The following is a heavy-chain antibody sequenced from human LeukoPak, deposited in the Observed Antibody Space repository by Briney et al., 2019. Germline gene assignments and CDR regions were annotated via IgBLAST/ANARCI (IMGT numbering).Heavy chain of an antibody. J-gene: IGHJ6*02. CDR3: AKVRGRGYNLYYYDMDV. Sequence: PGRSLRLSCAASGFTFSSYGLHWVRQAPGKGLEWVANIKQDGSEKYYVDSVKGRFTITRDNAENSLYLQMNSLRAEDTAVYYCAKVRGRGYNLYYYDMDVWGQGTTVTVSS. V-gene: IGHV3-7*01. CDR1: GFTFSSYG. D-gene: IGHD5-24*01. CDR2: IKQDGSEK.